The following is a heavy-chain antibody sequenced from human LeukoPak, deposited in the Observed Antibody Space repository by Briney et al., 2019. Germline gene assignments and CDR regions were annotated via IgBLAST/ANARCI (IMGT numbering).Heavy chain of an antibody. Sequence: GGSLRLSCSASGFTFSNYAMHWVRQAPGKGLEYISAISTNGGSTYYADSVKGRFTISRDNSKNTLYLQMSSLRAEDTAVYYCVKVNRYCSGGSCYSAYCYGMDVWGQGTTVTVFS. D-gene: IGHD2-15*01. J-gene: IGHJ6*02. CDR2: ISTNGGST. CDR3: VKVNRYCSGGSCYSAYCYGMDV. V-gene: IGHV3-64D*09. CDR1: GFTFSNYA.